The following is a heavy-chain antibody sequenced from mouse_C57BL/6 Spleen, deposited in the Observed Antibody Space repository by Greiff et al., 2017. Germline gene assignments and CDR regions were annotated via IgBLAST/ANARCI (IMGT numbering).Heavy chain of an antibody. D-gene: IGHD2-4*01. CDR1: GYTFTSYW. V-gene: IGHV1-5*01. CDR2: IYPGNSDT. Sequence: EVQVVESGTVLARPGASVKMSCKTSGYTFTSYWMHWVKQRPGQGLEWIGAIYPGNSDTSYNQKFKGKAKLTAVTSASTAYMELSSLTNEDSAVYYCTRGGIYYDYEGTWFAYWGQGTLVTVSA. CDR3: TRGGIYYDYEGTWFAY. J-gene: IGHJ3*01.